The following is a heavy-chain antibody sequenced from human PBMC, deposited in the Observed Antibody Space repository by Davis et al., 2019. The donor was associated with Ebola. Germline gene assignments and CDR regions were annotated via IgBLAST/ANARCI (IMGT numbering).Heavy chain of an antibody. CDR1: GYTFTGYY. J-gene: IGHJ6*02. CDR2: ISAYNGNT. V-gene: IGHV1-18*04. Sequence: AASVKVSCKASGYTFTGYYMHWVRQAPGQGLEWMGWISAYNGNTNYAQKLQGRVTMTTDTSTSTAYMELRSLRSDDTAVYYCARDPPIAARPRDYYYGMDVWGQGTTVTVSS. D-gene: IGHD6-6*01. CDR3: ARDPPIAARPRDYYYGMDV.